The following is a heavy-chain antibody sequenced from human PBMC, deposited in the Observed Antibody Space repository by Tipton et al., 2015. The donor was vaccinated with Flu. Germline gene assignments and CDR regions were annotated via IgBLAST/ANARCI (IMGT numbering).Heavy chain of an antibody. V-gene: IGHV4-38-2*02. CDR2: IHRSGNT. J-gene: IGHJ4*02. CDR1: GDSIGSRYY. Sequence: TLSLTCSVSGDSIGSRYYWGWIRQPPGKGLEWIGNIHRSGNTYRNPSLKSRVSISVDTSKNQFSLKLSSVTAADTAVYYCARDPSLGMPDYFDSWGQGILVTASS. D-gene: IGHD2-2*01. CDR3: ARDPSLGMPDYFDS.